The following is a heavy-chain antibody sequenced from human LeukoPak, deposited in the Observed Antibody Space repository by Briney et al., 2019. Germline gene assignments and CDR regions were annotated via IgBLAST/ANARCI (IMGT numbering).Heavy chain of an antibody. J-gene: IGHJ4*02. D-gene: IGHD1-7*01. V-gene: IGHV4-39*07. Sequence: SETLSLTCTVSAGSISSSTYFWGWIRQPPGKGPEWIGNIHYSGGTYYNPSLKSRVTISVDMSMNQFSLRLSSVTAADTAVYYCARDLDGTTGKFDYWGQGTLVTVSS. CDR3: ARDLDGTTGKFDY. CDR2: IHYSGGT. CDR1: AGSISSSTYF.